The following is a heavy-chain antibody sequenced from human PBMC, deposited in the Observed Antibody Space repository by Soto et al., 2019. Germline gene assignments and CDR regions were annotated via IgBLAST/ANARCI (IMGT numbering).Heavy chain of an antibody. V-gene: IGHV1-18*01. CDR3: AREGAPLNMIKFGGDIVHDAFDI. J-gene: IGHJ3*02. CDR2: ISAYNGNT. CDR1: GYTFTSYG. Sequence: QVQLVQSGAEVKKPGASVKVSCKASGYTFTSYGISWVRQAPGQGLEWMGWISAYNGNTNYAQKLQGRVTMTTDTSTSTAYRELRSLRSHDTAVYYCAREGAPLNMIKFGGDIVHDAFDIWGQVTMVTVSS. D-gene: IGHD3-16*02.